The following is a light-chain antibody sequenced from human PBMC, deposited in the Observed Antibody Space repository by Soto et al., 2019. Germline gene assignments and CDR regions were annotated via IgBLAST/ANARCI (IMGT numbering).Light chain of an antibody. Sequence: IQVTQSPSSLSASVGDRVTITCRASQGITSYLAWYQQKPGKAPKLLIYAASALQTGVSSRFSGSGYGTDFALTISNLQPEDFATYFCHQLYSYPLTFGGGTKVDIK. J-gene: IGKJ4*01. CDR3: HQLYSYPLT. CDR2: AAS. CDR1: QGITSY. V-gene: IGKV1-9*01.